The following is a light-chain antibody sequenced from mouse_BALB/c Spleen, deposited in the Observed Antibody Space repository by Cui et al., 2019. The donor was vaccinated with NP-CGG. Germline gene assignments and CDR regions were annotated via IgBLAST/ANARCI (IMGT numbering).Light chain of an antibody. Sequence: QAVVTQESALTTSPGDAVTLTCRSSTGAVTTSNYANWVQEKPDHLFTGLIGGTNNRAPGVPARFSGSLIGDKAALTITGAQTEDEAIYFCALWYSNHWVFGGGTKLTAL. J-gene: IGLJ1*01. CDR3: ALWYSNHWV. CDR1: TGAVTTSNY. CDR2: GTN. V-gene: IGLV1*01.